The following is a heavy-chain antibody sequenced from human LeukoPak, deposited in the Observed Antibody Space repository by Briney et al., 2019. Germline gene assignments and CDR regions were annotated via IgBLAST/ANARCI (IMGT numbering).Heavy chain of an antibody. Sequence: PGGSLRLSCAASGFTFSSYAMHWVRQAPGKGLEYVSAISSNGGSTYYANSVKGRFTISRDNSKNTLYLQMGSLRAEDMAVYYCAGGYQLLWQFDYWGQGTLVTVSS. CDR3: AGGYQLLWQFDY. D-gene: IGHD2-2*01. J-gene: IGHJ4*02. V-gene: IGHV3-64*01. CDR2: ISSNGGST. CDR1: GFTFSSYA.